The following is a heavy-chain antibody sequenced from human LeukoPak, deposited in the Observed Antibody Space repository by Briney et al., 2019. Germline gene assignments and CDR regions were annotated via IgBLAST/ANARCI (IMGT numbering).Heavy chain of an antibody. CDR3: AKRNTMVRGGPSFDY. CDR2: IFGSGNTT. J-gene: IGHJ4*02. D-gene: IGHD3-10*01. Sequence: ETLSLTCTVSGGSISSSSYYWGWVRQAPGKGLEWVSIIFGSGNTTYYADSVRGRFTVSRDNSKNTLYLQMNSLRPEDTAMYYCAKRNTMVRGGPSFDYWGQGILVTVSS. CDR1: GGSISSSSYY. V-gene: IGHV3-23*01.